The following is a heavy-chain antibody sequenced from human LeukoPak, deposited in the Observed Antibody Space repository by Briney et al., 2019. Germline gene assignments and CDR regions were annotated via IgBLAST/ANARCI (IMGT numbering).Heavy chain of an antibody. V-gene: IGHV3-21*01. J-gene: IGHJ3*02. Sequence: PGGSLRLSCAASGFTFSSCAMSWVRQAPGKGLEWVSSISSSSSYIYYADSVKGRFTISRDNAKNSLYLQMNSLRAEDTAVYYCASSYYYDSSGFSGEDAFDIWGQGTMVTVSS. CDR2: ISSSSSYI. CDR1: GFTFSSCA. CDR3: ASSYYYDSSGFSGEDAFDI. D-gene: IGHD3-22*01.